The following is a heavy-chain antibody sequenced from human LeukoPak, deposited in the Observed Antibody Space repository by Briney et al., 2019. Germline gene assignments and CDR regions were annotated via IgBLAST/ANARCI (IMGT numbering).Heavy chain of an antibody. CDR3: TRGADTSPFDY. D-gene: IGHD1-26*01. Sequence: GGSLRLSCAASGFTFQNYWMSWVRQAPGKGLEWVGRSGNKATSYTTEYAASVKGRFTISRDDSKNSLYLQMSSLKTEDTAVYYCTRGADTSPFDYWGQGTLVTVSS. CDR1: GFTFQNYW. V-gene: IGHV3-72*01. CDR2: SGNKATSYTT. J-gene: IGHJ4*02.